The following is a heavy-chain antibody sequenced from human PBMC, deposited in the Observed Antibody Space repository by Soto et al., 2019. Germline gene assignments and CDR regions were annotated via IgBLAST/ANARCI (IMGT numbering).Heavy chain of an antibody. V-gene: IGHV4-4*08. Sequence: SETLSLTCTVSGGSVSTHYWSWIRQPPGKGLEWIGYIYNSGSTTYNPSLKSRVSVSVDTSKNQFFLRLSSVTAGDTAVYYCARDADFWSGYRNAAYWGQGTLVTVSS. CDR2: IYNSGST. CDR1: GGSVSTHY. D-gene: IGHD3-3*01. J-gene: IGHJ4*02. CDR3: ARDADFWSGYRNAAY.